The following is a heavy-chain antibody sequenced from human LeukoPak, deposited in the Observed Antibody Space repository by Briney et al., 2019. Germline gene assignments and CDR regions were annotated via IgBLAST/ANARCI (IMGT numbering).Heavy chain of an antibody. CDR1: GGTFSSYG. J-gene: IGHJ6*02. V-gene: IGHV1-69*05. CDR2: IIPIFGTA. CDR3: AKSAGVAGLKYYYYGMDV. Sequence: ASVKVSCKASGGTFSSYGITWVRQAPGQGLEWMGGIIPIFGTANYAQKFQGRVTITTDESTSTAYMELSSLRSEDTAVYYCAKSAGVAGLKYYYYGMDVWGQGTTVTVSS. D-gene: IGHD6-19*01.